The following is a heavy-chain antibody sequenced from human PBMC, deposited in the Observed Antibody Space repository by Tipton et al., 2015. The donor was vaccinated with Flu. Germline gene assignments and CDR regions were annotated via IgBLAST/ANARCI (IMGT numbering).Heavy chain of an antibody. D-gene: IGHD1-1*01. CDR3: ARENWSGYYFDY. V-gene: IGHV3-21*01. Sequence: SLRLSCAASGFTFGSYSMNWVRQAPGKGLEWVSSISSSSSYIYYADSVKGRFTISRDNAKNSLYLQMNSLRAEDTAVYYCARENWSGYYFDYWGQGTLVTVSS. CDR2: ISSSSSYI. J-gene: IGHJ4*02. CDR1: GFTFGSYS.